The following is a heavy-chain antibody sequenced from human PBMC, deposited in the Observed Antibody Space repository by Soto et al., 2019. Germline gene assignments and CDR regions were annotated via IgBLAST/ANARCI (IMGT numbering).Heavy chain of an antibody. V-gene: IGHV3-23*01. Sequence: GSLRLSCAVSECSITDCAMSWVRQPPGKGREWVWISSGTDGGTHYADSAKGRFSISTDNSRNPLYLRMHRMRAEDTDLYYCAKASERLFVNWFDPWGHGTPVTVYS. J-gene: IGHJ5*02. D-gene: IGHD3-3*01. CDR3: AKASERLFVNWFDP. CDR1: ECSITDCA. CDR2: SSGTDGGT.